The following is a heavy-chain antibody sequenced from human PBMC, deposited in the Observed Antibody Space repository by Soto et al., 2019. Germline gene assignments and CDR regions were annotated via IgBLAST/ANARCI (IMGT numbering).Heavy chain of an antibody. V-gene: IGHV4-39*01. J-gene: IGHJ5*02. Sequence: SETLSLTCTVSGGSISSSSYYWGWIRQPPGKGLEWIGSIYYSGSTYYNPSLKSRVTISVDTSKNQFSLKLSSVTAADTAVYYCARSGPLIVLMVYAIPQFDPWGQGTLVTVSS. CDR3: ARSGPLIVLMVYAIPQFDP. CDR1: GGSISSSSYY. D-gene: IGHD2-8*01. CDR2: IYYSGST.